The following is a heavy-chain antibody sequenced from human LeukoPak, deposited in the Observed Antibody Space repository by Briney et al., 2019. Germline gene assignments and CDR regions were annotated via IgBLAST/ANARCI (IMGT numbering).Heavy chain of an antibody. V-gene: IGHV3-33*01. Sequence: GRSLRLSCAASGFTFSSYGMHWVRQAPGKGLEWVAVIWYDGSNKYYADSVKGRFTISRDNSKNTLYLQMNSLRAEDTAVYYCARDRMRGYDSPPLFDPWGQGTLVTVSS. J-gene: IGHJ5*02. CDR3: ARDRMRGYDSPPLFDP. D-gene: IGHD3-22*01. CDR1: GFTFSSYG. CDR2: IWYDGSNK.